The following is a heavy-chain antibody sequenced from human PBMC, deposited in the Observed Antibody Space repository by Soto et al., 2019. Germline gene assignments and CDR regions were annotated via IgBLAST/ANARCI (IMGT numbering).Heavy chain of an antibody. V-gene: IGHV1-2*04. D-gene: IGHD5-12*01. CDR1: GYTFPGYY. CDR3: ARGAKVATDQTEDYYYYYMDV. Sequence: ASVKVSCKASGYTFPGYYMHWVRQAPGQGLEWMGWINPNSGGTNYAQKFQGWVTMTRDTSISTAYMELSRLRSDDTAVYYCARGAKVATDQTEDYYYYYMDVWGKGTTVTVSS. J-gene: IGHJ6*03. CDR2: INPNSGGT.